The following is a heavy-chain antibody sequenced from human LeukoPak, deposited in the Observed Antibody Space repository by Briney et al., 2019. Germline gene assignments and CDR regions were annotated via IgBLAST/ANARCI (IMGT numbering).Heavy chain of an antibody. J-gene: IGHJ3*02. CDR3: ARDIAVAGTRAFDI. Sequence: ASVKLSCKAFGYTFTGYYMHWVRQAPGQGLEWMGWINPNSGGTNYAQKFQGRVTMTRDTSISTAYMEPSRLRSDDTAVYYCARDIAVAGTRAFDIWGHGTMVTVSS. CDR1: GYTFTGYY. D-gene: IGHD6-19*01. V-gene: IGHV1-2*02. CDR2: INPNSGGT.